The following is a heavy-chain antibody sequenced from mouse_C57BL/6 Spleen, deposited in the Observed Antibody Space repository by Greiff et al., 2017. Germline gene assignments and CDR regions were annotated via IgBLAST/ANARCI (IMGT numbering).Heavy chain of an antibody. CDR1: GYSITSGYY. J-gene: IGHJ2*01. D-gene: IGHD2-4*01. CDR3: AREGDYDFDY. Sequence: ESGPGLVKPSQSLSLTCSVTGYSITSGYYWNWIRQFPGNKLEWMGYISYDGSNNYNPSLKNRISITRDTSKNQFFLKLNSVTTEDTATYYCAREGDYDFDYWGQGTTLTVSS. V-gene: IGHV3-6*01. CDR2: ISYDGSN.